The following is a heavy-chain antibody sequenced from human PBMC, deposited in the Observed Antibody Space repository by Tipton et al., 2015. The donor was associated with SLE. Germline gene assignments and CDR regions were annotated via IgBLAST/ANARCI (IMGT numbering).Heavy chain of an antibody. V-gene: IGHV3-15*01. D-gene: IGHD2/OR15-2a*01. CDR3: YDFDTTTPWDH. CDR1: GFTFKNAW. Sequence: QLVQSGGGVGQPGGSLRLSCATSGFTFKNAWMNWVRQAPGKGLEWLGRIRSKTDGGTTDYAAAVTGRFTFSRDDSKNTLYLQMTSLKTEDTAVYYCYDFDTTTPWDHWGQGTLVTVSS. J-gene: IGHJ4*02. CDR2: IRSKTDGGTT.